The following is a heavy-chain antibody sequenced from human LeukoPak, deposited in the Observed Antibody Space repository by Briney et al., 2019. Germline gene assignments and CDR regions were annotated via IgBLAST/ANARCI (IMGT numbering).Heavy chain of an antibody. Sequence: GGSLRLSCSASGFIFSSYAMHWVRQAPGKGLEFVSGISSNGGSTYYADSVKARFTMSRGNSKNALYLQMSSLRAEDTAVYYCVKRLNNYFDYWGQGTLGTVSS. CDR2: ISSNGGST. D-gene: IGHD4/OR15-4a*01. J-gene: IGHJ4*02. V-gene: IGHV3-64D*06. CDR1: GFIFSSYA. CDR3: VKRLNNYFDY.